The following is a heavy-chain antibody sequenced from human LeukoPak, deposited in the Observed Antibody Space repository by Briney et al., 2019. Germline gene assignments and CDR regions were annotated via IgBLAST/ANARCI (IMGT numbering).Heavy chain of an antibody. J-gene: IGHJ4*02. CDR3: ARWLQWQDHFDY. V-gene: IGHV4-34*01. CDR2: INHSGST. Sequence: PSETLSLTCAVYGGSFSGYYWSWIRQPPGKGLEWIGEINHSGSTNYNPSLKSRVTISVDTSKNQFSLKLSSVTAADTAVYYCARWLQWQDHFDYWGQGTLVTVSS. D-gene: IGHD5-12*01. CDR1: GGSFSGYY.